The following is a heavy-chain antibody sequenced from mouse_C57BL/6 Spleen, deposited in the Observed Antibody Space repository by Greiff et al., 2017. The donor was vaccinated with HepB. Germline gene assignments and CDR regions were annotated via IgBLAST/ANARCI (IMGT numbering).Heavy chain of an antibody. V-gene: IGHV1-82*01. Sequence: VQLQESGPELVKPGASVKISCKASGYAFSSSWMNWVKQRPGKGLEWIGRIYPGDGDTNYNGKFKGKATLTADKSSSTAYMQLSSLTSEDSAVYFCARGYDYDVGGYAMDYWGQGTSVTVSS. CDR3: ARGYDYDVGGYAMDY. D-gene: IGHD2-4*01. J-gene: IGHJ4*01. CDR2: IYPGDGDT. CDR1: GYAFSSSW.